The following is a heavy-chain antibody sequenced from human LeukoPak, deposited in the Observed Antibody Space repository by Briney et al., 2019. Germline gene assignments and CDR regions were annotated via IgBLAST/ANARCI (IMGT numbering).Heavy chain of an antibody. J-gene: IGHJ4*02. CDR1: GFTFSSYW. Sequence: PGGSLRLSCAASGFTFSSYWMSWVRQAPGKGLEWVANIKQDGSEKYYVDSVKGRFTISRDNAKNSLYLQMNSLRAEDTAVYYCARDLSYYDSSGYYRWGQGTLVTVSS. D-gene: IGHD3-22*01. V-gene: IGHV3-7*01. CDR3: ARDLSYYDSSGYYR. CDR2: IKQDGSEK.